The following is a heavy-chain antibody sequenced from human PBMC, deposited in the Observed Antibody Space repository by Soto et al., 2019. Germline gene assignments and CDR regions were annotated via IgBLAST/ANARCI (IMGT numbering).Heavy chain of an antibody. Sequence: PGGSLRLSCAGSGFTFSSYAMHWVRQAPGKGLEWVAVISNDGSYKYYADSLKGRFIISRDNSKNTLYLQMNSLRAEDTAVYYCAKDLYYYDSSLDDYWGQGTLVTVSS. CDR1: GFTFSSYA. J-gene: IGHJ4*02. V-gene: IGHV3-30*18. CDR2: ISNDGSYK. D-gene: IGHD3-22*01. CDR3: AKDLYYYDSSLDDY.